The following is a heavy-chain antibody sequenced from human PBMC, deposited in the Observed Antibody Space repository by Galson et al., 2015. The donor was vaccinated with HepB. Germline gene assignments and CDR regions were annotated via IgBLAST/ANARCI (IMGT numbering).Heavy chain of an antibody. CDR2: ISSDGRTI. V-gene: IGHV3-48*04. J-gene: IGHJ2*01. Sequence: SLRLSCAASGFTFSTSTMNWLRQAPGKGLEWVSYISSDGRTIYYADSVKGRFTISRDNAKNSLYLQMSSLRTEDTARYYCARVGFDPRGYSSYWYVDFWGRGTLVAVSS. CDR3: ARVGFDPRGYSSYWYVDF. CDR1: GFTFSTST. D-gene: IGHD3-22*01.